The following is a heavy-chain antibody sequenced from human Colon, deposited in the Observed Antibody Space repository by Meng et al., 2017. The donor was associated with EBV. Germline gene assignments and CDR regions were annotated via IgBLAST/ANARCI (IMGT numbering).Heavy chain of an antibody. CDR2: IFYSGNT. J-gene: IGHJ4*02. D-gene: IGHD3-16*01. CDR1: GDSITTNGYY. CDR3: ARERGGVTRDFDS. Sequence: LPESGPGLLKPSEPLSLTCSVPGDSITTNGYYWGWIRQSPGKGLEWIGSIFYSGNTYFNPSLKTRVTISVDTSKNQFSLKLSSVTAADTAIYYCARERGGVTRDFDSWGQGALVTVSS. V-gene: IGHV4-39*07.